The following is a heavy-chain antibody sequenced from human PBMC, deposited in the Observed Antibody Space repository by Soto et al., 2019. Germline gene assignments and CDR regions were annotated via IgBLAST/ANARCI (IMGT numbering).Heavy chain of an antibody. Sequence: GSLRLSCAASGFTFSSYAMSWVRQAPGKGLEWVSAISGSGGSTYYANSVKGRFTISRDNSKKTLYLQMNSLRAEDTAVYYCAKSSGWYYYYGMDVWGQGTTVTVSS. V-gene: IGHV3-23*01. CDR2: ISGSGGST. D-gene: IGHD6-19*01. CDR1: GFTFSSYA. J-gene: IGHJ6*02. CDR3: AKSSGWYYYYGMDV.